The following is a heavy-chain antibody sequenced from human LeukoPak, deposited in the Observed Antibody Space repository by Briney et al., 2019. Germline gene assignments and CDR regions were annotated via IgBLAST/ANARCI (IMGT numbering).Heavy chain of an antibody. V-gene: IGHV3-21*01. Sequence: GGSLRLSCAASGLTFSSHSMNWVRQAPGKGLEWVSSISSSSSFIYYADSVRGRFTISRDNAKNSLYLQMNSLRAEDTVVYYCVRNAEETWWFDPSGQGTLVTVSS. CDR3: VRNAEETWWFDP. CDR2: ISSSSSFI. J-gene: IGHJ5*02. CDR1: GLTFSSHS.